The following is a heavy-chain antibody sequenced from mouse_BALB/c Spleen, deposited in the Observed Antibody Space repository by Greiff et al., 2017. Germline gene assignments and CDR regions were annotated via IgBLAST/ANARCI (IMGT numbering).Heavy chain of an antibody. V-gene: IGHV1S56*01. CDR2: INPGAGDT. CDR1: GYTFTSYD. Sequence: QVQLQQSGPELVKPGALVKISCKASGYTFTSYDIHWVKQRPGQGLEWIGWINPGAGDTEYNGKFKGKATLTADKSSSTAYMELSSLTTEDSAVYSCTREGSTMNTTRDYYAMNYWGQGTSVTVSS. J-gene: IGHJ4*01. CDR3: TREGSTMNTTRDYYAMNY. D-gene: IGHD2-4*01.